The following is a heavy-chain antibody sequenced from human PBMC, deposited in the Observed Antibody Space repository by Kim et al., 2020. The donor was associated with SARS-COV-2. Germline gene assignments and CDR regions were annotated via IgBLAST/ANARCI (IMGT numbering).Heavy chain of an antibody. CDR1: GGTFSSYA. CDR2: IIPIFGTA. Sequence: SVKVSCKASGGTFSSYAISWVRQAPGQGLEWMGGIIPIFGTANYAQKFKGRVTITADESTSTAYMELSSLRSEDTAVYYCARGGSYGGNSVRWIYYWGQGTLVTVSS. V-gene: IGHV1-69*13. J-gene: IGHJ4*02. CDR3: ARGGSYGGNSVRWIYY. D-gene: IGHD4-17*01.